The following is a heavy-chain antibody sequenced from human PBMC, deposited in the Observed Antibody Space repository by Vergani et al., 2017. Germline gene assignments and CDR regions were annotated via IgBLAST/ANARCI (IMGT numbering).Heavy chain of an antibody. CDR2: IWYDGSNK. J-gene: IGHJ4*02. D-gene: IGHD2-15*01. CDR3: ARDDGWELPFDY. Sequence: QVQLVESGGGVVQPGRSLRLSCAASGFTFSSYGMHWVRQAPGKGLEWVAVIWYDGSNKYYADSVKGRFTISRDNSKNTLYLQMNSLRAEDTAVYYCARDDGWELPFDYWGQGTLVTVSS. CDR1: GFTFSSYG. V-gene: IGHV3-33*01.